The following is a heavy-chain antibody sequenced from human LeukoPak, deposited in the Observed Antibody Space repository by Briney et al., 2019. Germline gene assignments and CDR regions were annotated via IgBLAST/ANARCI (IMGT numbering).Heavy chain of an antibody. CDR2: VNQGGTEK. CDR3: AREHYFYHMDG. Sequence: PGGSLRLSCAASGFTFSSYWMSWVRQAPGKGLEWVANVNQGGTEKYYVDSVKGRFTISRDNAENSLYLQMNSLRAEDTAVYYCAREHYFYHMDGWGEGTTVTVSS. V-gene: IGHV3-7*01. CDR1: GFTFSSYW. J-gene: IGHJ6*03.